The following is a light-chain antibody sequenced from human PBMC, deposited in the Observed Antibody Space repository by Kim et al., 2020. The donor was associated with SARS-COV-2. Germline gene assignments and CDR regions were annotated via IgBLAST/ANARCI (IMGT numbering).Light chain of an antibody. CDR1: QTVINSY. CDR3: QQYGSSPT. CDR2: DAS. V-gene: IGKV3-20*01. Sequence: EIVLTQSPGTLSLSPGERATLSCRASQTVINSYLAWYQHKPGQAPRLLIYDASTRAAGIPDRFSGSGSGTDFTLTISRLEPEDFAVYCCQQYGSSPTFGGGTKVEIK. J-gene: IGKJ4*01.